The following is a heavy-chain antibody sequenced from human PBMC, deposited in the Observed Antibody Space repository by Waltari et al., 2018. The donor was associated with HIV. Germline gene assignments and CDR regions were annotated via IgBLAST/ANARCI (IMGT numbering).Heavy chain of an antibody. V-gene: IGHV3-53*01. CDR3: AREVGGFDY. Sequence: EVQLVESGGGLIQPGGSLRLSCAASGFTVSRNYMNWVRQAPGKGLEWVSVINSGGSTYYADSVKGRFTISRESSKNTVFLQMHNLRADDTAVYYCAREVGGFDYWGQGTRVTVSS. D-gene: IGHD6-19*01. CDR1: GFTVSRNY. CDR2: INSGGST. J-gene: IGHJ4*02.